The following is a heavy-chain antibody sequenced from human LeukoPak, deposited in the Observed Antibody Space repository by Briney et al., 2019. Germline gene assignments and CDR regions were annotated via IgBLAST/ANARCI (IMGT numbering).Heavy chain of an antibody. J-gene: IGHJ4*02. D-gene: IGHD2-15*01. V-gene: IGHV3-30*03. Sequence: SGGSLRLSCAASGFTFSSYGMHWVRQAPGKGLEWVAVISYDGSNKYYADSVKGRFTISRDNSKNTLYLQMNSLRAEDTAVYYCARGPGSGHYFDYWGQGTLVTVSS. CDR3: ARGPGSGHYFDY. CDR2: ISYDGSNK. CDR1: GFTFSSYG.